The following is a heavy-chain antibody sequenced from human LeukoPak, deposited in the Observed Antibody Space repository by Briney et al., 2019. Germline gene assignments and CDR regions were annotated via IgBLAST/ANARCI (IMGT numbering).Heavy chain of an antibody. J-gene: IGHJ6*03. D-gene: IGHD3-16*01. Sequence: SETLSLTCNVSGDSIRSSRNYWGWIRQPPGKGLEWIGNMFFSETTYYNPSLKGRVTMSLDTSNNQFSLNLSSVTAADTAVYYCARETSQKGAHYMDVWGKGTTVTISS. CDR1: GDSIRSSRNY. CDR2: MFFSETT. CDR3: ARETSQKGAHYMDV. V-gene: IGHV4-39*07.